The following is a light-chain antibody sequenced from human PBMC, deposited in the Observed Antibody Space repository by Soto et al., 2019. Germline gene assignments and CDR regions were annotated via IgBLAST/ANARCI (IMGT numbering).Light chain of an antibody. V-gene: IGLV2-23*01. J-gene: IGLJ3*02. CDR1: SSDVGSYNL. CDR3: CSYAGSSRV. CDR2: EGS. Sequence: QSALTQPASVSGSPGQSITISCTGTSSDVGSYNLVSWYQQHPGKAPKLMIYEGSKRPSGVSNRFSGSKSGNTASLTISGLQAEDEADYYCCSYAGSSRVFGGGTKLTLL.